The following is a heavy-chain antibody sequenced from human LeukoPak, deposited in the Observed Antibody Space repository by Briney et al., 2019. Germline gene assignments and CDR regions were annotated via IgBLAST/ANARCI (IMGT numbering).Heavy chain of an antibody. CDR3: ARQLNYGDMNDAFDI. V-gene: IGHV5-51*01. D-gene: IGHD4-17*01. CDR2: IYPGDSDT. CDR1: GYIFTSYW. Sequence: GESLKISCKGSGYIFTSYWIGWVRQMPGKGLEWMGIIYPGDSDTRYSPSFQGQVTISADESITTAYLQWSSLKASDTAMYYCARQLNYGDMNDAFDIWGQGTMVTVSS. J-gene: IGHJ3*02.